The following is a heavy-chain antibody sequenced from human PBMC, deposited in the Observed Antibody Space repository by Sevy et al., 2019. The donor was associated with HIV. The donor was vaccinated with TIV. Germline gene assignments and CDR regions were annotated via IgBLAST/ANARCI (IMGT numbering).Heavy chain of an antibody. CDR2: IKGEGEGGKA. D-gene: IGHD1-7*01. Sequence: GGSLRLSCAASGFTFSDAWMAWVRQAPGKGLEWVGHIKGEGEGGKADYTAPVKGRFTISRNDTSSTFNLEMNSLKTDDTAMYYCTTGWGSGTTCVRAYDLWGQGTMVTVSS. CDR1: GFTFSDAW. V-gene: IGHV3-15*01. CDR3: TTGWGSGTTCVRAYDL. J-gene: IGHJ3*01.